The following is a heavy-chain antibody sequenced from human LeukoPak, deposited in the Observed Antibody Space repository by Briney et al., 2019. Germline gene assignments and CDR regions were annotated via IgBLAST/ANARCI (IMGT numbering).Heavy chain of an antibody. V-gene: IGHV3-21*01. Sequence: GGSLRLSCAASGFTFSSYSMNWVRQAPGKGLEWVSSISSSSSYIYYADSVKGRFTISRDNAKNSLYLQMNSLRAEDTAVYYCARECIQLWRANWFDPWGQGTLVTVSS. J-gene: IGHJ5*02. CDR2: ISSSSSYI. CDR1: GFTFSSYS. D-gene: IGHD5-18*01. CDR3: ARECIQLWRANWFDP.